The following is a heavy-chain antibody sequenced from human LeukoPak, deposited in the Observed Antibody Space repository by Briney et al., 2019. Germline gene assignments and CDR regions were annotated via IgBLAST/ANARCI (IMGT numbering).Heavy chain of an antibody. Sequence: PSETLSLTCTVSGGSISSSSYYWGWIRQPPGKGLEWIGSIHSSGNTYNNPALKSRVTMSVDTSNNQFSLRLSSVTAADTAVYYCARNPSRVDTAMVMGYWGQGTLVTVSS. J-gene: IGHJ4*02. CDR2: IHSSGNT. D-gene: IGHD5-18*01. V-gene: IGHV4-39*01. CDR1: GGSISSSSYY. CDR3: ARNPSRVDTAMVMGY.